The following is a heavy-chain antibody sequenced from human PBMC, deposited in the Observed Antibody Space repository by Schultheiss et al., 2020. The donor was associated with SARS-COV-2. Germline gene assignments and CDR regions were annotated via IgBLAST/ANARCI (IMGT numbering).Heavy chain of an antibody. Sequence: SETLSLTCTVSGGSVRDFQWIWIRQPAGKGLEWIGYIYYSGSTNCNPSLKSRVTMSVDTSKNQFSLKLSSVTAADTAVYYCAREPPSGSYYYYYGMDVWGQGTTVTVSS. J-gene: IGHJ6*02. V-gene: IGHV4-59*02. CDR2: IYYSGST. CDR1: GGSVRDFQ. D-gene: IGHD1-26*01. CDR3: AREPPSGSYYYYYGMDV.